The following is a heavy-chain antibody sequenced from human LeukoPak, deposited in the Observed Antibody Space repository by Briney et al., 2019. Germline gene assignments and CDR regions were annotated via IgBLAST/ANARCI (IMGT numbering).Heavy chain of an antibody. CDR1: GGSFSGYY. V-gene: IGHV4-34*01. CDR2: INHSGST. J-gene: IGHJ4*02. CDR3: ASPHY. Sequence: TSETLSLTCAVYGGSFSGYYWSWIRQPPGKGLGWIGEINHSGSTNYNPSLKSRVTISVDTSKNQFSLKLSSVTAADTAVYYCASPHYWGQGTLVTVSS.